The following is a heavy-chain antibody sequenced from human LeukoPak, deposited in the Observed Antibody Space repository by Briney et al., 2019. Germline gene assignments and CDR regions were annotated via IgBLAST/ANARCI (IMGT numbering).Heavy chain of an antibody. CDR2: IWYDGSKK. V-gene: IGHV3-33*06. CDR1: TFTFKNYG. J-gene: IGHJ4*02. CDR3: AKGRWSNFDY. D-gene: IGHD4-23*01. Sequence: GGSLRLSCAASTFTFKNYGMHWVRQAPGKGLEWVAVIWYDGSKKFYAASVKGRFTISRDDSKDTLYLQMNSLRAEDTAVYYCAKGRWSNFDYWGQGTLVTVSS.